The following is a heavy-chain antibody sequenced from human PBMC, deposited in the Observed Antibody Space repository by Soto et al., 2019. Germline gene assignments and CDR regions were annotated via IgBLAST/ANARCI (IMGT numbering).Heavy chain of an antibody. J-gene: IGHJ6*02. CDR2: INPSGGST. Sequence: QVQLVQSGAEVKKPGASVKVSCKASGYTFTSYYMHWVRQAPGQGLEWMGIINPSGGSTSYAQKFQGRVTMNRDTSTSTVYVELNSLRSEDTAVYYCARESVDIVATTRVSGGMDVWGQGTTVTVSS. D-gene: IGHD5-12*01. CDR1: GYTFTSYY. V-gene: IGHV1-46*01. CDR3: ARESVDIVATTRVSGGMDV.